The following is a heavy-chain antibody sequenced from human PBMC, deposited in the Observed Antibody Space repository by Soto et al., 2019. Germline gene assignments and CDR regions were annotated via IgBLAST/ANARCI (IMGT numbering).Heavy chain of an antibody. J-gene: IGHJ2*01. CDR2: IHGGGGAT. V-gene: IGHV3-23*01. CDR3: AKFEGHPLEYWYLDF. CDR1: GFTFSAYA. D-gene: IGHD1-1*01. Sequence: EVQLLESGGGLVQPGGSLRLSCAASGFTFSAYAMGWVRQAPGKGLEWVSTIHGGGGATHYADSVKGRFTISRDDSKNTLYAQVTSRRAEDTAVYYCAKFEGHPLEYWYLDFWGRGTLVTVSS.